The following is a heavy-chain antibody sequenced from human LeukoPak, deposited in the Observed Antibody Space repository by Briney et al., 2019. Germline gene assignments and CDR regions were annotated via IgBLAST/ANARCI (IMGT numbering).Heavy chain of an antibody. Sequence: GESLKISFKGSGYSFTSYWIGWVRQMPGKGLEWMGIIYPGDSDTRYSPSFQGQVTISADKSISTAYLQWSSLKASDTAMYYCARHYSSGWYYYYGMDVWGQGTTVTVSS. J-gene: IGHJ6*02. CDR3: ARHYSSGWYYYYGMDV. V-gene: IGHV5-51*01. D-gene: IGHD6-19*01. CDR2: IYPGDSDT. CDR1: GYSFTSYW.